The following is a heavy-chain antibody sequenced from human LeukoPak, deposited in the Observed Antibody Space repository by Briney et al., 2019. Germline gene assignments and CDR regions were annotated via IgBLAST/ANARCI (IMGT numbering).Heavy chain of an antibody. CDR3: ARVFTEQTHYYGSGSFNWFDP. Sequence: GGSLRLSCAASGFTFSSYEMNWVRQAPGKGLEWVSYISSSGSTIYYADSVKGRFTISRDNAKNSLYLQMNSLRAEDTAVYYCARVFTEQTHYYGSGSFNWFDPWGQGTLVTVSS. D-gene: IGHD3-10*01. CDR1: GFTFSSYE. V-gene: IGHV3-48*03. J-gene: IGHJ5*02. CDR2: ISSSGSTI.